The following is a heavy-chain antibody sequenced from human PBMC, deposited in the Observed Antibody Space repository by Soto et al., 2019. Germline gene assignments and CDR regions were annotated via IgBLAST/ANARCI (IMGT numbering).Heavy chain of an antibody. V-gene: IGHV3-30*18. Sequence: GSLRLSCAASGFTFSSYGMHWVRQAPGKGLEWVAVISYDGSNKYYADSVKGRFTISRDNSKNTLYLQMNGLRAEDTAVYYCAKGLLSGLHLGELSPPHYWGQGTLVTVSS. CDR3: AKGLLSGLHLGELSPPHY. D-gene: IGHD3-16*02. CDR1: GFTFSSYG. CDR2: ISYDGSNK. J-gene: IGHJ4*02.